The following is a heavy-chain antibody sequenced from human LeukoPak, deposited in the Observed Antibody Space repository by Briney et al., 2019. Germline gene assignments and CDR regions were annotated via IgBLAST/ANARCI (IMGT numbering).Heavy chain of an antibody. V-gene: IGHV4-59*12. CDR3: ARVPYRNNNYYYMDV. CDR1: GGSISSYY. CDR2: INHSGST. J-gene: IGHJ6*03. D-gene: IGHD1-14*01. Sequence: SETLSLTCTVSGGSISSYYWSWIRQPAGKGLEWIAEINHSGSTNYNPSLKSRVTISVDTSKNQFSLKLSSVTAADTAVYYCARVPYRNNNYYYMDVWGKGTTVTVSS.